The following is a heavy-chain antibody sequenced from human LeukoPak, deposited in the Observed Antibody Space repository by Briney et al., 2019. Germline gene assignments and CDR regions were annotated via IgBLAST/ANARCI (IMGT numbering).Heavy chain of an antibody. CDR1: GFTFSDHA. CDR2: ISGSGGST. CDR3: AKSGTIFGVVITYFDY. D-gene: IGHD3-3*01. J-gene: IGHJ4*02. V-gene: IGHV3-23*01. Sequence: PGGSLRLSCAASGFTFSDHAMSWVRQTPAKGLEWVSAISGSGGSTYYADSVKGRFTISRDNSKNTLYLQMNSLRAEDTAVYYCAKSGTIFGVVITYFDYWGQGTLVTVSS.